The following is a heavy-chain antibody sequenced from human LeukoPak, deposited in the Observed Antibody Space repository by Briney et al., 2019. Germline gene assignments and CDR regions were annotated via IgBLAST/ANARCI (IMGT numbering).Heavy chain of an antibody. CDR3: ARAKDSGSPTFDY. D-gene: IGHD1-26*01. CDR1: GGSISSGSYY. V-gene: IGHV4-61*02. Sequence: TSETLSLTCTVSGGSISSGSYYWSWLRQPAGKGLEWIGRIYTSGSTNYNPSLKSRVTISVDRSKNQFSLKLSSVTAADTAVYYCARAKDSGSPTFDYWGQGTLVTVSS. J-gene: IGHJ4*02. CDR2: IYTSGST.